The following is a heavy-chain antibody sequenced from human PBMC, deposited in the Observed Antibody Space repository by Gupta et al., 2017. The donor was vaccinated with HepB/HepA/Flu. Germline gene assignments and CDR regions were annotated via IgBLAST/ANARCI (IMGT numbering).Heavy chain of an antibody. J-gene: IGHJ5*01. CDR2: IYFTGGT. V-gene: IGHV4-30-4*01. Sequence: QVSLQESGPGLLKLSQTLSLTCSISGGSIGIGDYYWSWIRQPLGKGPEWIGYIYFTGGTYYNPSLRSRVSMSAGASKTQFSLRVSSVTASDTAVYYCARGSRGRGLMFVYWGQGTLVTVSS. CDR3: ARGSRGRGLMFVY. CDR1: GGSIGIGDYY. D-gene: IGHD3-10*01.